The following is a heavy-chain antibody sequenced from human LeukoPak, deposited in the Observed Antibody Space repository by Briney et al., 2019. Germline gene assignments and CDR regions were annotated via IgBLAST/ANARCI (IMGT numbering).Heavy chain of an antibody. V-gene: IGHV4-38-2*02. CDR2: IYHSGST. Sequence: PSETLSLTCTVSGYSISSGYYWGWIRQPPGKGLEWIGSIYHSGSTYYNPSLKSRVTISVDTSKNQFSLKLSSVTAADTAVYYCARLIRRFGVFNWFDPWGQGTLVTVSS. D-gene: IGHD3-10*01. J-gene: IGHJ5*02. CDR3: ARLIRRFGVFNWFDP. CDR1: GYSISSGYY.